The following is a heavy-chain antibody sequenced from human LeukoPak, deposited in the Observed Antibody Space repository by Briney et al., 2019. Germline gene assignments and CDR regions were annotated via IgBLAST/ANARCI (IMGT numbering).Heavy chain of an antibody. CDR1: GFTFTSYS. CDR2: ISGSSSFI. CDR3: ARNNPLAARPSYYMDV. J-gene: IGHJ6*03. Sequence: PGGSLRLSCAASGFTFTSYSMDWVRQAPGKGLEWVSSISGSSSFITYADSVKGRFTISRDNAKNSLFLQMNSLRAEDTAVYYCARNNPLAARPSYYMDVWGKGTTVTVSS. D-gene: IGHD6-6*01. V-gene: IGHV3-21*01.